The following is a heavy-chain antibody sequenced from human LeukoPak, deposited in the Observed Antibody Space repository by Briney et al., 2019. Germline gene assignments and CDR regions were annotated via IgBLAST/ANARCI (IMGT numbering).Heavy chain of an antibody. CDR1: GGSFSGHY. Sequence: PSETLSLTCAVYGGSFSGHYWSWIRQPPGKGLEWIGEINHSGSTNYNPSLKSRVTISVDTSKNQFSLKLSSVTAADTAVYYCARGPRGYDFWSGYYRNNPFDYWGQGTLVTVSS. J-gene: IGHJ4*02. CDR2: INHSGST. D-gene: IGHD3-3*01. V-gene: IGHV4-34*01. CDR3: ARGPRGYDFWSGYYRNNPFDY.